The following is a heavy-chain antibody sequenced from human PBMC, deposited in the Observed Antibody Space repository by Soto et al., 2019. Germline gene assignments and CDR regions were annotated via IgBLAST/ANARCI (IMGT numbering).Heavy chain of an antibody. V-gene: IGHV1-18*01. J-gene: IGHJ5*02. D-gene: IGHD6-19*01. CDR2: INTYNGNT. CDR3: ARERGYSSGWYVIHWLDP. CDR1: GYTFINYG. Sequence: ASVKVSCKASGYTFINYGINWVRQAPGQGLEWMGWINTYNGNTNYAQRLQGRVTMTTDTSTSTAYMELRNLRSDDTAVYYCARERGYSSGWYVIHWLDPWGQGTLVTVSS.